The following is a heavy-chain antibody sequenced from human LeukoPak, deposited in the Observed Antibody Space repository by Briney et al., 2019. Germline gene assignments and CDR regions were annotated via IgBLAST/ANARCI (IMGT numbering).Heavy chain of an antibody. J-gene: IGHJ4*02. V-gene: IGHV3-33*01. CDR2: IWYDGSNK. Sequence: GGSLRLSCAASGFTFSSYGMHWVRQAPGKGLEWVAVIWYDGSNKYYADSVKGRFTISRDNSKNTLYLQMNSLRAEDTAVYYCARERERGYDYFDYWGQGTLVTVSS. CDR1: GFTFSSYG. D-gene: IGHD5-12*01. CDR3: ARERERGYDYFDY.